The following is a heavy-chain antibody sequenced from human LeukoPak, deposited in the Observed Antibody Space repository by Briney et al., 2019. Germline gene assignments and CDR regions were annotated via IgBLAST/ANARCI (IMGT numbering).Heavy chain of an antibody. CDR2: ISRSSSHI. D-gene: IGHD3-3*01. V-gene: IGHV3-21*01. CDR1: GFTFSDYS. Sequence: PGGSLRLSCGVSGFTFSDYSMNWVRQAPGKALEWVSSISRSSSHIYYADSVKGRFSISRDNAKNSLYLQMSSLRAEDTAVYYCARDLRYYDFWSGLIDYWGQGTLVTVSA. CDR3: ARDLRYYDFWSGLIDY. J-gene: IGHJ4*02.